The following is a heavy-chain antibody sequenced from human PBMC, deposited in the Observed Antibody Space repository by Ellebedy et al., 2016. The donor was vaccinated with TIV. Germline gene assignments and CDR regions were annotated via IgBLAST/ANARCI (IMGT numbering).Heavy chain of an antibody. CDR3: ARDLGSAFDI. D-gene: IGHD7-27*01. CDR2: IGTAGDT. V-gene: IGHV3-13*01. Sequence: GGSLRLXXAASGFTFSSYDMPWVRQATGKGLEWVSAIGTAGDTYYPGSVKGRFTISRENAKNSLYLQMNSLRAGDTAVYYCARDLGSAFDIWGQGTMVTVSS. J-gene: IGHJ3*02. CDR1: GFTFSSYD.